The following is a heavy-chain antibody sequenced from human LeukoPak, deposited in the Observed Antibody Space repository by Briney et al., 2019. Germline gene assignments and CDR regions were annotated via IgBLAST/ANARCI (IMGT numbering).Heavy chain of an antibody. CDR1: GFSLNDYS. V-gene: IGHV3-48*01. Sequence: PGGSLRLSCAASGFSLNDYSVNWVRQAPGKGLEWLSYISKGGSVMYYADPVKGRFTISRDTATKSVSLQMNRLRVGDTAIYFCARDWDRYFDFWGQGTPVTVSS. J-gene: IGHJ4*02. CDR3: ARDWDRYFDF. CDR2: ISKGGSVM. D-gene: IGHD1-26*01.